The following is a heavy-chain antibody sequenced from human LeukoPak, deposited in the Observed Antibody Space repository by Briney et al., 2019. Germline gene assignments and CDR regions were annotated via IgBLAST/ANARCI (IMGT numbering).Heavy chain of an antibody. Sequence: GGSLRLSCAASGFTFSTYSMNWVRQAPEKGLEYISFISSSGSTIFYADSLKGRFSISRDNANSSLYLQMNSLRAEDTAVYYCSRRGPRGFYGMDVWGQGTTVTVSS. J-gene: IGHJ6*02. CDR1: GFTFSTYS. V-gene: IGHV3-48*01. CDR2: ISSSGSTI. CDR3: SRRGPRGFYGMDV.